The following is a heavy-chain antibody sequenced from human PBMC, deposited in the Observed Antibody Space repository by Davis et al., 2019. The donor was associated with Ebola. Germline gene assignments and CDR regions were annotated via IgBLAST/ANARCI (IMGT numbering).Heavy chain of an antibody. CDR1: GYTFTSYY. Sequence: ASVQVSCKASGYTFTSYYIHWVRQAPGQGLEWMGWINPKSGGTKYAQMFQGRVTMTRDTSITTAYMELSRLTSDDTAVYYRAQDQEGNDEAFDLWGQGTMVTVSS. CDR2: INPKSGGT. V-gene: IGHV1-2*02. CDR3: AQDQEGNDEAFDL. D-gene: IGHD1-1*01. J-gene: IGHJ3*01.